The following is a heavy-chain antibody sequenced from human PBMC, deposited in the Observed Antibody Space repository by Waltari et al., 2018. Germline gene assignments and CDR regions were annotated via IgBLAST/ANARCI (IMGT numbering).Heavy chain of an antibody. CDR3: ARNGGGLGH. D-gene: IGHD3-16*01. J-gene: IGHJ4*02. CDR1: GFTFGSYA. CDR2: ISTSGATT. V-gene: IGHV3-48*03. Sequence: EVQLMESGGGLVPPGGSLRLSCAASGFTFGSYAMTWVRQAPGKGLEWISYISTSGATTYYADSVKGRFTISRDNAKNSVYLQMTSLKTDDTAVYYCARNGGGLGHWGQGTLVTVSS.